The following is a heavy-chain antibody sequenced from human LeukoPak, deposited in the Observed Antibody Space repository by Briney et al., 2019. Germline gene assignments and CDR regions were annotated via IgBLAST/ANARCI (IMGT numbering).Heavy chain of an antibody. D-gene: IGHD6-19*01. CDR2: MNPNSGNT. J-gene: IGHJ5*02. Sequence: ASVKVSCKASGYTFTIYDINWVRQATGQGLEWMGWMNPNSGNTGYAQKFQGRVTMTRNTSISTAYMELSSLRSEDTAVYYCANLAGVVAGLDPWGQGTLVTVSS. CDR3: ANLAGVVAGLDP. CDR1: GYTFTIYD. V-gene: IGHV1-8*01.